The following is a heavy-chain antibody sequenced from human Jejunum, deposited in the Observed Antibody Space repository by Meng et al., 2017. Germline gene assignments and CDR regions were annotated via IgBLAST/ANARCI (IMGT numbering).Heavy chain of an antibody. Sequence: QGQLPGAGPGLVRPSVTLSLICTVSGGYVSRAGYQWGWIRQPPGKGLEWIGYASTNYTPSLKSRVTISLDTSRNQFSLSLSSVTAADTAVYYCARDHMGSLDYWGQGILVTVSS. J-gene: IGHJ4*02. CDR2: AST. V-gene: IGHV4-61*08. CDR3: ARDHMGSLDY. D-gene: IGHD1-26*01. CDR1: GGYVSRAGYQ.